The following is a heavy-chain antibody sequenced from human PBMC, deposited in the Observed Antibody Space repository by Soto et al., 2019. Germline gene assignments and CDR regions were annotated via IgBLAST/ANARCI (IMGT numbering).Heavy chain of an antibody. CDR1: GFTFSSYG. V-gene: IGHV3-30*03. CDR3: APWFGAFDY. J-gene: IGHJ4*02. D-gene: IGHD3-10*01. CDR2: ISYDGSNK. Sequence: QVQLVESGGGVVQPGRSLRLSCAASGFTFSSYGMHWVRQAPGKGLEWVAVISYDGSNKYYADSVKGRFTISRDKSKNTLYLQRNSLRAEDTAVYYCAPWFGAFDYWGQGTLVTVSS.